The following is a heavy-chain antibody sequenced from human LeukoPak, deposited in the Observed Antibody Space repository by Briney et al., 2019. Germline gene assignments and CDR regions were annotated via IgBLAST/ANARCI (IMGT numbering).Heavy chain of an antibody. V-gene: IGHV4-34*01. J-gene: IGHJ4*02. CDR2: INHSGST. CDR3: ARHSREAGTFDY. Sequence: SETLSLTCAVYGGSFSGYCWSWIRQPPGKGLEWIGEINHSGSTNYNPSLKSRVTISVDTSKNQFSLKLSSVTAADTAVYYRARHSREAGTFDYWGQGTLVTVSS. D-gene: IGHD6-19*01. CDR1: GGSFSGYC.